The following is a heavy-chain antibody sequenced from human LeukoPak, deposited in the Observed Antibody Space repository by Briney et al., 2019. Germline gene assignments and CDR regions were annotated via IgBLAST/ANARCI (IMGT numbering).Heavy chain of an antibody. CDR3: ARHADGYKSGSLDF. CDR1: GDSIRIYY. J-gene: IGHJ3*01. Sequence: PSETLSLTCIVSGDSIRIYYWSWIRQSPGKGLEWIGYIHYSGNTFSNPALKSRVTISIDTPKNQFSLQLRSVTAEDTAVYFCARHADGYKSGSLDFWGPGTMVTVSS. CDR2: IHYSGNT. V-gene: IGHV4-59*08. D-gene: IGHD5-24*01.